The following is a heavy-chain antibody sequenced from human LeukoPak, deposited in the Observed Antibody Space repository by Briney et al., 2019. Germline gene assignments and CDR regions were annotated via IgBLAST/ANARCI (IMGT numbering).Heavy chain of an antibody. CDR1: GFTFDDYA. CDR2: ISWNSGSI. J-gene: IGHJ4*02. D-gene: IGHD5-18*01. V-gene: IGHV3-9*01. Sequence: QAGGSLRLSCAASGFTFDDYAMHWVRQAPGKGLEWVSGISWNSGSIGYADSVKGRFTISRDNAKNSLYLQMNSLRAEDTALYYCAKGIYSYGSPFDYWGQGTLVTVSS. CDR3: AKGIYSYGSPFDY.